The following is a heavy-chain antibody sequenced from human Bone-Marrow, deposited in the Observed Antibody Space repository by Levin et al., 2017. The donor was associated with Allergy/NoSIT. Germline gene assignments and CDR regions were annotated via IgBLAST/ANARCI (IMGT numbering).Heavy chain of an antibody. V-gene: IGHV3-30*18. D-gene: IGHD2-2*01. Sequence: PGESLKISCAGSGFGFSNYAVHWVRQAPGRGLEWVALISYAGTNKYYADSVEGRFIISRDNSKSSLYLQMNSLRAEDTAVYYCAKDLWQYNNPAAAFDVWGQGTMVTVSS. CDR2: ISYAGTNK. J-gene: IGHJ3*01. CDR1: GFGFSNYA. CDR3: AKDLWQYNNPAAAFDV.